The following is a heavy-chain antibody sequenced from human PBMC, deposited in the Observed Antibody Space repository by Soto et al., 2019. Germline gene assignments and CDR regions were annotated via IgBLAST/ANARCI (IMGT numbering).Heavy chain of an antibody. J-gene: IGHJ4*02. D-gene: IGHD5-18*01. V-gene: IGHV4-30-4*01. Sequence: SETLSLTCTVSGGSVTSDEDYWTWIRQSPGKGLXWIXXIXXSXXXXXNXXLKTRLSMSVDRSKNQFTLRLTSVTAAETAVYFCATESGSTYGYFDHWGQGTQVTVSS. CDR2: IXXSXXX. CDR3: ATESGSTYGYFDH. CDR1: GGSVTSDEDY.